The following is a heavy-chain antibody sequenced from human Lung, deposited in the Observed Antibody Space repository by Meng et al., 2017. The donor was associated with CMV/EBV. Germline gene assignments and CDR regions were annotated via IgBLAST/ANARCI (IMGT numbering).Heavy chain of an antibody. Sequence: GSLSGYRSYWAWLRQPPGKGPAYIGCFYYSGTITYNPSLRSRVTISADTSSNQVSLNLTSVAAADTAMYYRARDRGDYAGNSGIFDYWGPGILVTVSS. CDR1: GSLSGYRSY. CDR2: FYYSGTI. CDR3: ARDRGDYAGNSGIFDY. J-gene: IGHJ4*02. D-gene: IGHD4-23*01. V-gene: IGHV4-61*01.